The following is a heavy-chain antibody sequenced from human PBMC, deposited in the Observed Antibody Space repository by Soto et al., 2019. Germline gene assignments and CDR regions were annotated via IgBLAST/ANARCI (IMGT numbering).Heavy chain of an antibody. CDR1: GFSFRDYV. CDR3: ARDLSMGGFDP. CDR2: ISHDGRGL. Sequence: QMHLMESGGGVVQPGRSLRLSCAASGFSFRDYVMHWVRQAPGKGLEWVATISHDGRGLYYGDAMGGRFTSSRDNSKSTVYLQVNSLRIEDTAVYSCARDLSMGGFDPWGQGTLVTVSS. D-gene: IGHD3-16*01. J-gene: IGHJ5*02. V-gene: IGHV3-30*03.